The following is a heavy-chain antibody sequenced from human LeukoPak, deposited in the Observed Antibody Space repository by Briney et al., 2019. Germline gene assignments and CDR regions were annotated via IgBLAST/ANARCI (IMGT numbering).Heavy chain of an antibody. CDR1: GGSISSYY. Sequence: SETLSLTCTVSGGSISSYYWSWIRQPPGKGLEWIGYIYYSGSTNYNPSLKSRVTISVGTSKNQFSLKLSSVTAADTAVYYCARLGYCSSTSCYGGWWFDPWGQGTLVTVSS. J-gene: IGHJ5*02. CDR3: ARLGYCSSTSCYGGWWFDP. D-gene: IGHD2-2*01. V-gene: IGHV4-59*01. CDR2: IYYSGST.